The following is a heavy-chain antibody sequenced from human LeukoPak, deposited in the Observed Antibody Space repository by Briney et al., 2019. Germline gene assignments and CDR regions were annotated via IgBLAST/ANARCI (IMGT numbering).Heavy chain of an antibody. CDR2: IYYSGST. CDR3: ARHGVVGATSRGWFDP. V-gene: IGHV4-59*08. D-gene: IGHD1-26*01. J-gene: IGHJ5*02. CDR1: GGSISSYC. Sequence: SETLSLTCTVSGGSISSYCWGWIRQPPGKGLEWVGCIYYSGSTNYNPSLKSRVTISVDTSKNQFSLKLSSVTAADTAVYYCARHGVVGATSRGWFDPWGQGTLVTVSS.